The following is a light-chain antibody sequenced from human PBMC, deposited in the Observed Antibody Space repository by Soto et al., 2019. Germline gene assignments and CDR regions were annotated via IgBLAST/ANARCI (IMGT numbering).Light chain of an antibody. CDR2: TIS. V-gene: IGLV1-44*01. CDR3: AAWDDSLNGLV. CDR1: SSNIGSNT. J-gene: IGLJ1*01. Sequence: QSVLTQPPSASGTPGQRVTISCSGSSSNIGSNTVKWYQHLPGTAPKLLIYTISQRPSGVPDRFSGSKSGTSASLAISGLQSEDEADYYCAAWDDSLNGLVFGTGTKVTVL.